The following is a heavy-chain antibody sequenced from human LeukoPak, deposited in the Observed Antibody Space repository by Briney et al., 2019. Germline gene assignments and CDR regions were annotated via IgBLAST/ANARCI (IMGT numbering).Heavy chain of an antibody. Sequence: SETLSLTCAVSGGSISSSNWWSWVRQPPGKGLEWIGEIYHTGTIKYNPSLKSRVTISVDKSKNQFSLNLISVTAADTAVYYCARDGSEDYYDRSGYYTFFDTWGQGTLVTVSS. CDR2: IYHTGTI. V-gene: IGHV4-4*02. D-gene: IGHD3-22*01. CDR1: GGSISSSNW. CDR3: ARDGSEDYYDRSGYYTFFDT. J-gene: IGHJ4*02.